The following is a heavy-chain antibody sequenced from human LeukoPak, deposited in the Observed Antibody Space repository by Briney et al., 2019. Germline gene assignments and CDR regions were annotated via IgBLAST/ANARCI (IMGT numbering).Heavy chain of an antibody. CDR3: TRPTVDSSGYYYYYYYMDV. CDR2: IRSKAYGGTT. J-gene: IGHJ6*03. CDR1: GFTFGDYA. Sequence: GGSLRLSCTASGFTFGDYAMSWVRQAPGKGLEWVGFIRSKAYGGTTEYAASVKGRFTISRDDSKSIAYLQMNSLKTEDTAVYYCTRPTVDSSGYYYYYYYMDVWGKGTTVTISS. D-gene: IGHD3-22*01. V-gene: IGHV3-49*04.